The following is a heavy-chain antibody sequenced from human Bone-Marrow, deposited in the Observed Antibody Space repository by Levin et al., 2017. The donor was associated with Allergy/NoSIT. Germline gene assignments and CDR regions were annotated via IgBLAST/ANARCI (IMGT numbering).Heavy chain of an antibody. V-gene: IGHV3-53*01. CDR3: ASGPSWGY. J-gene: IGHJ4*02. Sequence: LSLTCAASGFSVRDNYMTWVRQAPGQGLEWVSVIFSRGETFYADSVKGRFTTSRDRSKNTLYLQMNSLRAEDTAVYYCASGPSWGYWGQGTLVTVSS. CDR2: IFSRGET. D-gene: IGHD7-27*01. CDR1: GFSVRDNY.